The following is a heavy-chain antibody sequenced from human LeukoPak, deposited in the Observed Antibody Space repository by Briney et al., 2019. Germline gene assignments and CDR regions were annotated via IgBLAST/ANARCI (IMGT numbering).Heavy chain of an antibody. D-gene: IGHD3-22*01. V-gene: IGHV4-59*01. Sequence: SETLSLTCTVSGGSFSSYYWSWIRQPPGKGLEWIGYIYYSGSTNYNPSLKSRVTISVDTSKNQFSLKLSSVTAADTAVYYCASTPYDSSGYGAEYFQHWGQGTLVTVSS. CDR1: GGSFSSYY. J-gene: IGHJ1*01. CDR3: ASTPYDSSGYGAEYFQH. CDR2: IYYSGST.